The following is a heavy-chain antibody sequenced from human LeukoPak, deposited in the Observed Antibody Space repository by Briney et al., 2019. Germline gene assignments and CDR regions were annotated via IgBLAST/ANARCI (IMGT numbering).Heavy chain of an antibody. CDR1: GGSISSYY. CDR3: ARDTGPSIYYYYMDV. Sequence: SETLSLTCTVSGGSISSYYWSWIRQPAGKGLEWIGRIYTSGSTNYNPSLKSRVTISVDKSKNQFSLKLSSVTAADTAVYYCARDTGPSIYYYYMDVRGKGTTVTVSS. V-gene: IGHV4-4*07. CDR2: IYTSGST. J-gene: IGHJ6*03.